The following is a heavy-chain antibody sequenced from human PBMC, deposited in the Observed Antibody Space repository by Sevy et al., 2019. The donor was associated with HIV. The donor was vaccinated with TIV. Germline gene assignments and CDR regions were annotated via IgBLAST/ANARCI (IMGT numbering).Heavy chain of an antibody. J-gene: IGHJ5*02. CDR3: ARDATDYPSSSVWFDP. V-gene: IGHV4-30-4*02. CDR2: ISYTGNT. CDR1: GGSISSGNYY. Sequence: SETLSLTCTVSGGSISSGNYYWHWIRQPPGKGLEGIGYISYTGNTYYNPSIKSPGTISVGTSNNQFSLRLTSVTATDTAVYYCARDATDYPSSSVWFDPWGQGALVTVSS. D-gene: IGHD6-6*01.